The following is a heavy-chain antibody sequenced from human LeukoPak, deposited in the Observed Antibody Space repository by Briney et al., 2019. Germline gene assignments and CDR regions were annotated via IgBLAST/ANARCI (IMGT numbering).Heavy chain of an antibody. D-gene: IGHD5-18*01. CDR1: GFTVSSNY. CDR2: IYSGGST. V-gene: IGHV3-66*01. CDR3: TGYSYGIDAFDI. Sequence: GGSLRLSCAASGFTVSSNYMSWVRQAPGKGLEWVSVIYSGGSTYYADSVKGRFTISRDNSKNTLYLQMNSLRAEDTAVYYCTGYSYGIDAFDIWGQGTMVTVSS. J-gene: IGHJ3*02.